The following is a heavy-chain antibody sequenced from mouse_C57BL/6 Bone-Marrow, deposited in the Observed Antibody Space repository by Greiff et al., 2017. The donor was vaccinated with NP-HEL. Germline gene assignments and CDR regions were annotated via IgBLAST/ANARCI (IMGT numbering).Heavy chain of an antibody. CDR1: GFTFSSYG. J-gene: IGHJ1*03. CDR2: ISSGGSYT. CDR3: ARHPITTVVAFYWYFDV. V-gene: IGHV5-6*01. D-gene: IGHD1-1*01. Sequence: EVKLLESGGDLVKPGGSLKLSCAASGFTFSSYGMSWVRQTPDKRLEWVATISSGGSYTYYPASVKGRFPISRDNAKNTLYLQMSSLKSEDTAMYYCARHPITTVVAFYWYFDVWGTGTTVTVSS.